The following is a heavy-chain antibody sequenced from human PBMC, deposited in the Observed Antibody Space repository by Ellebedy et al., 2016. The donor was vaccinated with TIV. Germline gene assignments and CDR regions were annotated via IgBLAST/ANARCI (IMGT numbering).Heavy chain of an antibody. J-gene: IGHJ4*02. CDR2: INTNTGNP. Sequence: AASVEVSCKASGYTFTSYAMNWVRQAPGQGLEWMGWINTNTGNPTYAQAFTGRFVFSLDTAVSTAYLQNSSLKAEDTAVYYCARNHYDFLTAYAHPPTYWGQGTLVTVSS. CDR1: GYTFTSYA. CDR3: ARNHYDFLTAYAHPPTY. D-gene: IGHD3-9*01. V-gene: IGHV7-4-1*02.